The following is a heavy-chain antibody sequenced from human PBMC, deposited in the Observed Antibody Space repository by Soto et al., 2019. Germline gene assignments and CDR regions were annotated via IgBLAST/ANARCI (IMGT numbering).Heavy chain of an antibody. CDR1: GDSVSSNSAA. V-gene: IGHV6-1*01. Sequence: SQTLSLTCALSGDSVSSNSAAWNWIRQSPSRGLEWLGRTYYRSKWYNDYAVSVKSRITINPDTSKNQFSLQLNSVTPEDTAVYYGARDLLRSIVVVPAAISRFVYYCYGKDVWGRGTSVTLSS. D-gene: IGHD2-2*02. CDR2: TYYRSKWYN. CDR3: ARDLLRSIVVVPAAISRFVYYCYGKDV. J-gene: IGHJ6*02.